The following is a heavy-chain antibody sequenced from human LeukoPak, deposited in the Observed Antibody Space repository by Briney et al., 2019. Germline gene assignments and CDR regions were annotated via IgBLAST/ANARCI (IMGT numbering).Heavy chain of an antibody. CDR2: IYGSGST. Sequence: SETLSLTCSVSGGSISGWYWSWIRQPPGKGLEWIGDIYGSGSTNSNASLKSRVTISLDTSRNRISLNLTSVTATDTAVYYCARQTSLPGFAGGLGFNYWGPGTLVSVSS. CDR1: GGSISGWY. CDR3: ARQTSLPGFAGGLGFNY. V-gene: IGHV4-59*08. J-gene: IGHJ4*02. D-gene: IGHD4-23*01.